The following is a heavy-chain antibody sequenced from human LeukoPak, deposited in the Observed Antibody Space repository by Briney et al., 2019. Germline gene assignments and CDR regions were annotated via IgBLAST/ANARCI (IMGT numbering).Heavy chain of an antibody. CDR2: IKSKTDGGTT. Sequence: GGSLRLSCAASGFTFSNAWMSWVRQAPGKGLEWVGRIKSKTDGGTTDYAAPVKGRFTISRDDSKNTLYLQMNSLKTEDTAVYYCTTVPRYYYDSSGYSSYFDYWGQGTLVTVSS. J-gene: IGHJ4*02. CDR3: TTVPRYYYDSSGYSSYFDY. CDR1: GFTFSNAW. V-gene: IGHV3-15*01. D-gene: IGHD3-22*01.